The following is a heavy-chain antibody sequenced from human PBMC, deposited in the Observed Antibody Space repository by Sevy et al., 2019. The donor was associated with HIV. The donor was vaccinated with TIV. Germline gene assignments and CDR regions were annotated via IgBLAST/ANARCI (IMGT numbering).Heavy chain of an antibody. CDR3: ARESSSTWQAGYYGMAV. Sequence: GGSLRLSCAASGFTVSSDYMTGVRQAPWKGLEWVSVIYSGGTTYYADSVKGRFTISRDNSKNTVYLQMNSLRAEDTAVYYCARESSSTWQAGYYGMAVWGQGTTVTVSS. V-gene: IGHV3-66*01. J-gene: IGHJ6*02. CDR1: GFTVSSDY. D-gene: IGHD6-13*01. CDR2: IYSGGTT.